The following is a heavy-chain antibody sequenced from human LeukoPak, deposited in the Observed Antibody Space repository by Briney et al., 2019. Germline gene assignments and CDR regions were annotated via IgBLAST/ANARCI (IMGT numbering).Heavy chain of an antibody. Sequence: ASVKVSCKASGYTFTGYYMHWVRQAPGQGLEWMGWINPNSGGTNYAQKFQGRVTMTRDTSISTAYMELSRLRPDDTAVYYCARLGFGYDSSGYYFPFDYWGQGTLVTVSS. CDR1: GYTFTGYY. D-gene: IGHD3-22*01. J-gene: IGHJ4*02. V-gene: IGHV1-2*02. CDR2: INPNSGGT. CDR3: ARLGFGYDSSGYYFPFDY.